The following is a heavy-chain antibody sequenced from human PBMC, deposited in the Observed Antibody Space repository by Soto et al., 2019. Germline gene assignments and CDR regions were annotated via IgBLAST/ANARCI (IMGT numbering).Heavy chain of an antibody. D-gene: IGHD2-15*01. CDR3: AKALSRILVVVAANY. V-gene: IGHV3-30*18. CDR2: ISYDGSNK. CDR1: GFTFSSYG. J-gene: IGHJ4*02. Sequence: GGSLRLSCAASGFTFSSYGMHWVRQAPGKGLEWVAVISYDGSNKYYADSVKGRFTNSRDNSKNTLYLQMNSLRAEDTAVYYCAKALSRILVVVAANYWGQGTLVTVSS.